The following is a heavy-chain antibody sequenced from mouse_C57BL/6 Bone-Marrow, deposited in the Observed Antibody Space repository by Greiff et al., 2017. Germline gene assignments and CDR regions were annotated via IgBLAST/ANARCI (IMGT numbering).Heavy chain of an antibody. D-gene: IGHD1-1*01. J-gene: IGHJ3*01. V-gene: IGHV5-17*01. CDR2: ISSGSSTT. CDR3: AWIYYYAFAY. CDR1: GFTFSDYG. Sequence: DVMLVESGGGLVKPGGSLKLSCAASGFTFSDYGMHWVRQAPVKGLEWVAYISSGSSTTYYADKVKGRFTISRDKAKNTMFLQMTSLRSEDAAMLYYAWIYYYAFAYWGQGTLVTVSA.